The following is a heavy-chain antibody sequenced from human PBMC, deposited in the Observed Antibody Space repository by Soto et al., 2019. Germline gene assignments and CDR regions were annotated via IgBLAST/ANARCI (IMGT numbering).Heavy chain of an antibody. J-gene: IGHJ4*02. Sequence: EVQLVESGGGLVQPGGSLRLSCAASGFTFSSYWMHWVRQAPGKGLVWVSRINSDGGSTSYADSVKGRFTISRDNAKNTRYLQMNSLRAEETAVYYCARDAYYYDSSGYYLGLADYWGQGTLFTVSS. CDR3: ARDAYYYDSSGYYLGLADY. D-gene: IGHD3-22*01. CDR2: INSDGGST. V-gene: IGHV3-74*01. CDR1: GFTFSSYW.